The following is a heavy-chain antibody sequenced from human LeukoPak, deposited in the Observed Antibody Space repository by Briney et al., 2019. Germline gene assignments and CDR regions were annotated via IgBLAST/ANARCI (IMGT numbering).Heavy chain of an antibody. CDR2: ISYDGSNK. CDR3: ARTRGILTGYPFDY. J-gene: IGHJ4*02. D-gene: IGHD3-9*01. CDR1: GFTFSSYA. Sequence: GGSLRLSCAASGFTFSSYAMHWVRQAPGKGLEWVAVISYDGSNKYYADSVKDRFTISRDNSKNTLYLQMNSLRAEDTAVYYCARTRGILTGYPFDYWSQGTLVTVSS. V-gene: IGHV3-30-3*01.